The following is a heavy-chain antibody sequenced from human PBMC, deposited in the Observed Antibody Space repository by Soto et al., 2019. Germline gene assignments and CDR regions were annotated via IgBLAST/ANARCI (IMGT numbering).Heavy chain of an antibody. CDR1: GYTFTSYA. D-gene: IGHD2-21*02. CDR3: ASSIVLVTAADY. Sequence: QVQLVQSGAEVKKPGASVKVSCKASGYTFTSYAMHWVRQAPGQRLEWMGWINDGNGNTKYSQKFQGRVTITRDTSVSTAYMGLSSLRSEDTAGYCYASSIVLVTAADYWGQGTLVTVSS. J-gene: IGHJ4*02. V-gene: IGHV1-3*01. CDR2: INDGNGNT.